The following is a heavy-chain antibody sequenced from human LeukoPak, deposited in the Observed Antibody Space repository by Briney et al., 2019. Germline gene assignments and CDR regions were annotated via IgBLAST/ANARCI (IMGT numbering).Heavy chain of an antibody. CDR1: GYTFTGYY. D-gene: IGHD5-24*01. J-gene: IGHJ3*02. V-gene: IGHV1-2*02. CDR2: XNPNSGGT. CDR3: ARDAGWLQPDI. Sequence: GASVKVSCKASGYTFTGYYMXXXXXXXXXXXXXXXXXNPNSGGTNYAXKFXXRXTXXXDXXXXTAYMELSRLRSDDTAVYYCARDAGWLQPDIWGQGTMVTVSS.